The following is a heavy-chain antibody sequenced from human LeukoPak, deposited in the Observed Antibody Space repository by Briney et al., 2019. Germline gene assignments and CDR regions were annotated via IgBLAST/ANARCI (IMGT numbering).Heavy chain of an antibody. Sequence: SETLSLTCIVSGDSIRSYYWSWIRQPPGKGLEWIAYMHYSGSTNYNPSLKSRVAISVDTSKNQFSPKLSSVTAADTAVYYCARAGAAGPAVDFWGQGTLVTVSS. CDR2: MHYSGST. CDR3: ARAGAAGPAVDF. CDR1: GDSIRSYY. D-gene: IGHD3-10*01. V-gene: IGHV4-59*01. J-gene: IGHJ4*02.